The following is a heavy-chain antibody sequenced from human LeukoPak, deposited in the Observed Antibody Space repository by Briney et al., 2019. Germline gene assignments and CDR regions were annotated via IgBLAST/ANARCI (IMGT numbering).Heavy chain of an antibody. V-gene: IGHV4-39*07. CDR2: IYYTGNT. Sequence: PSETLSLTCTVSGDSISSSNYYWVWMRQPPGKGLEWIGYIYYTGNTYYNPSLQSRVTISIARSKTQFSLQLRSVTAADTAVYYCARDRVGGSTLPYYFDYWGQGILVTVSS. CDR3: ARDRVGGSTLPYYFDY. J-gene: IGHJ4*02. CDR1: GDSISSSNYY. D-gene: IGHD1-26*01.